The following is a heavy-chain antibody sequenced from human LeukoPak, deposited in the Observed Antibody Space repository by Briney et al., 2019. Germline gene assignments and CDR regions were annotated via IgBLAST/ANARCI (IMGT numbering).Heavy chain of an antibody. CDR2: IFYSGST. Sequence: SETLSLTCTVSGGFISSSSYYWGWIRQPPGQGLEWIGSIFYSGSTYYNPSLKSRVTISVDTSKTQFSLKLSSVTAADTAEYYCARWDDILTGYFDYWGQGTLVTVSS. CDR1: GGFISSSSYY. D-gene: IGHD3-9*01. CDR3: ARWDDILTGYFDY. J-gene: IGHJ4*02. V-gene: IGHV4-39*01.